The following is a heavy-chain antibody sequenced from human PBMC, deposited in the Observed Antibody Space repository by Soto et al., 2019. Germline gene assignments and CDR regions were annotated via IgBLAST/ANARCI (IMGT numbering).Heavy chain of an antibody. J-gene: IGHJ6*02. Sequence: GGSLRLSCAASGFTFSSYSMNWVRQAPGKGPEWVSSISSSSSYIYYADSVKGRFTISRDNAKNSLYLQMNSLRADDTAVYYCARDSFGPGMVATLSYYYYYGMDVWGQGTTVTVSS. V-gene: IGHV3-21*01. CDR2: ISSSSSYI. CDR3: ARDSFGPGMVATLSYYYYYGMDV. CDR1: GFTFSSYS. D-gene: IGHD5-12*01.